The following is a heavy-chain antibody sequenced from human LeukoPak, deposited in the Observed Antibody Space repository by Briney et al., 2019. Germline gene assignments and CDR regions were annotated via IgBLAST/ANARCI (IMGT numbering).Heavy chain of an antibody. Sequence: YPGGSLRLSCAASGFIFDDYLIHWVRQRPGKGLEWVSLISWDGGVTYHADSVKGRFTISRDNSKNSLYLQMNSLRTEDTALYYCAKARGLIGGAFDIWGQGTMVTVSS. D-gene: IGHD3-22*01. J-gene: IGHJ3*02. CDR2: ISWDGGVT. CDR1: GFIFDDYL. V-gene: IGHV3-43*01. CDR3: AKARGLIGGAFDI.